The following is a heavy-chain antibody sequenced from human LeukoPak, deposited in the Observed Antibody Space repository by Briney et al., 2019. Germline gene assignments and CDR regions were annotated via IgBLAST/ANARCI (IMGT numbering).Heavy chain of an antibody. J-gene: IGHJ4*02. V-gene: IGHV4-59*02. D-gene: IGHD6-13*01. CDR3: AREQAAGGLDY. CDR1: GFTVSNNY. CDR2: IYYSGST. Sequence: GSLRLSCAASGFTVSNNYMSWIRQPPGKGLEWIGYIYYSGSTNYNPSLKSRVTISVDTSKNQFSLKLSSVTAADTAVYYCAREQAAGGLDYWGQGTLVTVSS.